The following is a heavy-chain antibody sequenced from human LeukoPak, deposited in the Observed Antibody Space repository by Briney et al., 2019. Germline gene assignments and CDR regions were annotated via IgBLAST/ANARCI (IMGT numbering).Heavy chain of an antibody. D-gene: IGHD2-2*01. CDR3: ASRIVVVPAANVYFDY. CDR1: GGSISSGDYY. J-gene: IGHJ4*02. V-gene: IGHV4-30-4*08. Sequence: PSQTLSLTCTVSGGSISSGDYYWSWIRQPPGKGLEWIGDIYYSGSTYYNPSLKSRVTISVDTSKNQFSLKLSSVTAADTAVYYCASRIVVVPAANVYFDYWGQGTLVTVSS. CDR2: IYYSGST.